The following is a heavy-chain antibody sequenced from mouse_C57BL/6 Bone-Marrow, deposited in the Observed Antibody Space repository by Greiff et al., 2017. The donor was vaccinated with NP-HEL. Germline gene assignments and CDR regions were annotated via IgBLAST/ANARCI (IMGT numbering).Heavy chain of an antibody. Sequence: QVQLKESGPELVKPGASVKISCKASGYAFSSSWMNWVKQRPGKGLEWIGRIYPGDGDTNYNGKFKGKATLTADKSSSTAYMQLSSLTSEDSAVYFCARSLFITTVVAIDYWGQGTTLTVSS. D-gene: IGHD1-1*01. CDR3: ARSLFITTVVAIDY. V-gene: IGHV1-82*01. CDR1: GYAFSSSW. CDR2: IYPGDGDT. J-gene: IGHJ2*01.